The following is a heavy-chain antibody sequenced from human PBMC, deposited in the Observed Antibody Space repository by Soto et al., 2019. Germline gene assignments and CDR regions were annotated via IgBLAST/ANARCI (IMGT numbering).Heavy chain of an antibody. J-gene: IGHJ4*02. V-gene: IGHV1-69*12. CDR3: AREVEMATSREGY. CDR1: GGTFSSYA. D-gene: IGHD5-12*01. CDR2: IIPIFGTA. Sequence: QVQLVQSGAEVKKPGSSVKVSCKASGGTFSSYAISWVRQAPGQGLEWMGGIIPIFGTANYAQKFQGRVTSPADESTSRAYMELSSLRSEDTAVYYCAREVEMATSREGYWGQGPLVTVSS.